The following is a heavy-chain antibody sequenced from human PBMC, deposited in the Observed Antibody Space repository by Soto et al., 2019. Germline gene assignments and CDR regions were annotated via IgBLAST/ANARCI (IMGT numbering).Heavy chain of an antibody. CDR3: AKDRLSVVIVVVVAGRGFDY. CDR2: ISGSGGST. CDR1: GFTFSSYA. D-gene: IGHD2-15*01. V-gene: IGHV3-23*01. J-gene: IGHJ4*02. Sequence: EVQLLESGGGLVQPGGSLRLSCAASGFTFSSYAMSWVRQAPGKGLEWVSAISGSGGSTYYADSVKGRFTISRDNSKNTLYLQMNSLRAEDTAVYYCAKDRLSVVIVVVVAGRGFDYWGQVTLVTVSS.